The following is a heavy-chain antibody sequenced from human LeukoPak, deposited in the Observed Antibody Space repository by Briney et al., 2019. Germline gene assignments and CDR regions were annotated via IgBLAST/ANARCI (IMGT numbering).Heavy chain of an antibody. CDR2: INHSGST. CDR1: GGSFSGYY. V-gene: IGHV4-34*01. CDR3: ARALAAMVTLDWFDP. Sequence: SETLPLTCAVYGGSFSGYYWSWIRQPPGKGLEWIGEINHSGSTNYKPSLKSRVTISVDTSKNQFSLKLSSVTAEDTAVYYCARALAAMVTLDWFDPWGQGTLVTVSS. J-gene: IGHJ5*02. D-gene: IGHD5-18*01.